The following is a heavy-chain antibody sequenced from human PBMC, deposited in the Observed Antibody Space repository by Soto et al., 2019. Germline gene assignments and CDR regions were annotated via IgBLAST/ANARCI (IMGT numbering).Heavy chain of an antibody. D-gene: IGHD3-10*01. Sequence: SVKVSCKASGGTFSSYAISWVRQAPGQGLEWMGGIIPIFGTANYAQKFQGRVTITADKSTSTAYMELSSLRSEDTAVYYCARGLGHTLSGSYSEGYYYYGMDVWGQGTTVTVSS. CDR1: GGTFSSYA. V-gene: IGHV1-69*06. CDR2: IIPIFGTA. J-gene: IGHJ6*02. CDR3: ARGLGHTLSGSYSEGYYYYGMDV.